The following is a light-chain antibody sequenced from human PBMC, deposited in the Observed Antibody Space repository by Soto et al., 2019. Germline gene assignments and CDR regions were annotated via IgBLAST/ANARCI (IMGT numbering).Light chain of an antibody. CDR1: SSDVGGYDY. CDR3: TSYAGDHHYL. V-gene: IGLV2-8*01. CDR2: EVS. J-gene: IGLJ1*01. Sequence: QSALTQPPSASGSPGQPVTISCTGTSSDVGGYDYVSWYQQYPGKAPKLLIYEVSKRPSGVPDRFSGSKTGNTASLTVSGLQADDEADYYCTSYAGDHHYLFGTGTKLTVL.